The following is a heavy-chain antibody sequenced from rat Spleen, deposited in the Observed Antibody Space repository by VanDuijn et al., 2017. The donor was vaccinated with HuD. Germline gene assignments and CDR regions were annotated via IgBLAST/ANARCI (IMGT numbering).Heavy chain of an antibody. CDR3: ARQGGDY. CDR2: ISYDGSST. CDR1: GFTFSDYN. V-gene: IGHV5-7*01. Sequence: EVQLVESGGGLVQPGRSLKLSCAASGFTFSDYNMAWVRQAPKKGLEWVATISYDGSSTYYRDSMKGRFTISRDNAKSTLYLQMDSLRSEDTATYYCARQGGDYWGQGVMVTVSS. J-gene: IGHJ2*01.